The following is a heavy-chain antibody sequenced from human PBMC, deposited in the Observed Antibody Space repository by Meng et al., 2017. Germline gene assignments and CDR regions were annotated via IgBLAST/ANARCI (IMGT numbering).Heavy chain of an antibody. CDR3: ARGPNRWTGFDY. D-gene: IGHD3/OR15-3a*01. CDR2: MNSNSGNT. V-gene: IGHV1-8*01. J-gene: IGHJ4*02. Sequence: QVRPVQSGAEVTSPGASVKVSSKVSGYTFTSYDINWVRQATGQGLEWMGWMNSNSGNTGYAQKFQGRVTMTRNTSISTAYMELSSLRSEDTAVYYCARGPNRWTGFDYWGQGTLVTVSS. CDR1: GYTFTSYD.